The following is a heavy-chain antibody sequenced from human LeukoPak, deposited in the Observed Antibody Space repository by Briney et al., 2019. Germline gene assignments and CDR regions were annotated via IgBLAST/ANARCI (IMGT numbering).Heavy chain of an antibody. CDR3: TRNNGWSPYYFDY. J-gene: IGHJ4*02. D-gene: IGHD6-19*01. Sequence: PGRSLRLSCTASGFIFGDYAMSWVRQAPGKGLEWIGFIRSKGNGGTTEYAASVKGRFTISRDDSKTIAYLQMNSLKTEDTAVYYCTRNNGWSPYYFDYWGRGTLVSVSS. CDR1: GFIFGDYA. CDR2: IRSKGNGGTT. V-gene: IGHV3-49*04.